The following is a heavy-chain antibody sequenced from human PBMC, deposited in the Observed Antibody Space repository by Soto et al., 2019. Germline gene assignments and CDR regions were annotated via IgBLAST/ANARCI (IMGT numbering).Heavy chain of an antibody. Sequence: QVHLVQSGAEVKKPGASVKVSCKASGYTFTSYGITWVRQAPGQGLEWMGWISAHNGNTDYAQKLQGRVIVTRDTSTSTASMELMRLISDDTAVYYCARGRYGDYWGQGALVTVSS. D-gene: IGHD1-1*01. CDR1: GYTFTSYG. J-gene: IGHJ4*02. CDR3: ARGRYGDY. V-gene: IGHV1-18*01. CDR2: ISAHNGNT.